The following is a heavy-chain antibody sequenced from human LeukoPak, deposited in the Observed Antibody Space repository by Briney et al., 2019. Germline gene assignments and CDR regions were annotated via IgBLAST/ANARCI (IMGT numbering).Heavy chain of an antibody. CDR2: IIPIFGTA. D-gene: IGHD2-2*01. Sequence: VASVKVSCKVSGYTLTELSMHWVRQAPGQGLEWMGGIIPIFGTANYAQKFQGRVTITADESTSTAYMELSRLRSEDTAVYYCARERDTSSYEDWGQGTLVTVSS. CDR1: GYTLTELS. J-gene: IGHJ4*02. CDR3: ARERDTSSYED. V-gene: IGHV1-69*13.